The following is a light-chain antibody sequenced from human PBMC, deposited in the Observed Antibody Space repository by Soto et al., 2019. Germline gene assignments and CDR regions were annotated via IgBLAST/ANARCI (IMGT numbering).Light chain of an antibody. CDR2: GAT. V-gene: IGKV3-20*01. CDR1: QSFSSNY. CDR3: QQYSSVWT. J-gene: IGKJ1*01. Sequence: EIVLTQSPGTLSLSPGERATLSCRASQSFSSNYLAWYQQKPGQAPRILIYGATTRATGIPDRFSGSESGTDFTLTISRLEPEGSAVYYCQQYSSVWTFGQGTKVEIK.